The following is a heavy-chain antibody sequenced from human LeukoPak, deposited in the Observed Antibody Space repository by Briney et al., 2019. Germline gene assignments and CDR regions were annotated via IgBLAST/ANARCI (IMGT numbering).Heavy chain of an antibody. CDR1: GYSISSGYY. D-gene: IGHD3-10*01. Sequence: ETLSLTCTVSGYSISSGYYWGWVRQAPGKGLEWVSGINWNGGSTGYADSVKGRFTISRDNAKNSLYLQMNSLRAEDTALYHCARVSGWFGELLEDYWGQGTLVTVSS. J-gene: IGHJ4*02. CDR2: INWNGGST. CDR3: ARVSGWFGELLEDY. V-gene: IGHV3-20*01.